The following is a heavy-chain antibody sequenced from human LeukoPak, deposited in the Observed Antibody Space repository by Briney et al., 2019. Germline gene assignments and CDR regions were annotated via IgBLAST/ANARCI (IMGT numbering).Heavy chain of an antibody. D-gene: IGHD6-6*01. V-gene: IGHV4-31*03. J-gene: IGHJ4*02. CDR1: GGSISSGGYY. Sequence: PSETLSLTCTVSGGSISSGGYYWSWIRQHPGKGLEWIGYIYYSVSTYYNPSLKSRVTISVDTSKNQFSLKLSSVTAADTAVYYCARGSSSGNFPDYWGQGTLVTVSS. CDR3: ARGSSSGNFPDY. CDR2: IYYSVST.